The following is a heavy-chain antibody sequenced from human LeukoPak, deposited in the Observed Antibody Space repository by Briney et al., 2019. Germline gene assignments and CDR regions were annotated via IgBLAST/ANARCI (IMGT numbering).Heavy chain of an antibody. J-gene: IGHJ4*02. CDR3: ARGPRSPYYFDY. V-gene: IGHV4-59*08. CDR2: IYYSGST. Sequence: SETLSLTCTVSGGSISYYYWSWIRQPPGKGLEWIGYIYYSGSTTYNPSLKSRVTISVDTSKSQFSLKLSSVTAADTAVYYCARGPRSPYYFDYWGQGTLVTVSS. CDR1: GGSISYYY.